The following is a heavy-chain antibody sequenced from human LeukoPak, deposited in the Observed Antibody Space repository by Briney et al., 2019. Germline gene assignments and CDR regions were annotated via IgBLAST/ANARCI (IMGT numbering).Heavy chain of an antibody. J-gene: IGHJ4*02. V-gene: IGHV3-30-3*01. D-gene: IGHD6-19*01. CDR3: ARDPGAYSSGWYGVHFDY. Sequence: GGSLRLSCAASGFTFSSYAMHWVRQAPGKGLEWVAVISYDGSNKYYADSVKGRFTISRDNSKNTLYLQMNSLRAEDTAVCYCARDPGAYSSGWYGVHFDYWGQGTLVTVSS. CDR2: ISYDGSNK. CDR1: GFTFSSYA.